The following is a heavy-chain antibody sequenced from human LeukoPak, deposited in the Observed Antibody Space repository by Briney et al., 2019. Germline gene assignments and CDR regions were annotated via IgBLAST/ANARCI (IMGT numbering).Heavy chain of an antibody. V-gene: IGHV3-11*05. CDR1: GFTFSDYY. J-gene: IGHJ4*02. CDR3: ARVGVAVAGFDY. D-gene: IGHD6-19*01. Sequence: PGGSLRLSCAASGFTFSDYYMSWIRQAPGKGREWVSYISSSSSYTNYADSVKGRFTISRDNAKNSLYLQMNSLRAEDTAVYYCARVGVAVAGFDYWGQGTLVTVSS. CDR2: ISSSSSYT.